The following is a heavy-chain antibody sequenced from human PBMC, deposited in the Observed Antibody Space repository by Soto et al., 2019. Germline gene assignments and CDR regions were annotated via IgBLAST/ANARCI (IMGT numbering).Heavy chain of an antibody. CDR2: IKQDGSEK. CDR3: ARDSYYDFWSGYSSSGFDY. D-gene: IGHD3-3*01. V-gene: IGHV3-7*01. J-gene: IGHJ4*02. Sequence: TGGSLRLSCAASGFTFSSYWMSWVRQAPGKGLEWVANIKQDGSEKYYVDSVKGRFTISRDNAKNSLYLQMNSLRAEDTAVYYCARDSYYDFWSGYSSSGFDYWGQGTLVTVSS. CDR1: GFTFSSYW.